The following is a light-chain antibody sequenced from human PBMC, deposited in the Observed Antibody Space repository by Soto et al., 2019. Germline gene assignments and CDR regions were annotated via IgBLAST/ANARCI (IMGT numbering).Light chain of an antibody. V-gene: IGLV4-69*01. CDR2: LNSDGSH. CDR3: QTWGTGIRV. J-gene: IGLJ1*01. CDR1: SGHSSYA. Sequence: QPVLTQSPSASASLGASVKLTCTLSSGHSSYAIAWHQQQPEKGPRYLMKLNSDGSHSKGDGIPDRLSGSSSGAERYLTISSLQSEDEADYYCQTWGTGIRVFGTGTKLNVL.